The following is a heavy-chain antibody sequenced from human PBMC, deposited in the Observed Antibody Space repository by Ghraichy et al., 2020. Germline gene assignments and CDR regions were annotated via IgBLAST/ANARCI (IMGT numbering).Heavy chain of an antibody. CDR1: GGSISSSSYY. Sequence: SETLSLTCTVSGGSISSSSYYWGWIRQPPGKGLEWIGSIYYSGSTYYNPSLKSRVTISVDTSKNQFSLKLSSVTAADTAVYYCATPIGIAVAEGAFDIWGQGTMVTVSS. J-gene: IGHJ3*02. V-gene: IGHV4-39*01. CDR3: ATPIGIAVAEGAFDI. CDR2: IYYSGST. D-gene: IGHD6-19*01.